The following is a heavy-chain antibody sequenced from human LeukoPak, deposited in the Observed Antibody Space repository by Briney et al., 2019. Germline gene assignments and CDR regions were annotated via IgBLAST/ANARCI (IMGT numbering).Heavy chain of an antibody. J-gene: IGHJ4*02. CDR3: ARDNDSRDPPHFDY. V-gene: IGHV1-18*01. CDR1: GYTFTSYG. Sequence: ASAKVSCKASGYTFTSYGISWVRQAPGQGLEWMGWISAYNGNTNYAQKLQGRVTMTTDTSTSTAYMELRSLRSDDTAVYYCARDNDSRDPPHFDYWGQGTLVTVSS. CDR2: ISAYNGNT. D-gene: IGHD3-16*01.